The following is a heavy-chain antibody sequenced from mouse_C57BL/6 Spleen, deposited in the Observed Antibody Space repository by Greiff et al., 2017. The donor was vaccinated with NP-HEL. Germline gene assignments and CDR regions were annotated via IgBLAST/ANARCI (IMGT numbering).Heavy chain of an antibody. CDR1: GYTFTSYG. V-gene: IGHV1-81*01. D-gene: IGHD1-1*01. J-gene: IGHJ2*01. CDR2: IYPRSGNT. CDR3: ARWYYYGSSQYYFDY. Sequence: QQSGAELARPGASVKLSCKASGYTFTSYGISWVKQRTGQGLEWIGEIYPRSGNTYYNEKFKGKATLTADKSSSTAYMELRSLTSEDSAVYFCARWYYYGSSQYYFDYWGQGTTLTVSS.